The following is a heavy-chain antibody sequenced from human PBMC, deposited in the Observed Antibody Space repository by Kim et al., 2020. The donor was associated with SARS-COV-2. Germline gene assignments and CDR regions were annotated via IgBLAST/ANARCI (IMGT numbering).Heavy chain of an antibody. D-gene: IGHD3-10*01. V-gene: IGHV3-30*18. CDR2: ISYDGSNK. J-gene: IGHJ4*02. CDR3: AKGESYYGSGSYPLWVDY. CDR1: GFTFSSYG. Sequence: GGSLRLSCAASGFTFSSYGMHWVRQAPGKGLEWVAVISYDGSNKYYADSVKGRFTISRDNSKNTLYLQMNSLRAEDTAVYYCAKGESYYGSGSYPLWVDYWGQGTLVTVSS.